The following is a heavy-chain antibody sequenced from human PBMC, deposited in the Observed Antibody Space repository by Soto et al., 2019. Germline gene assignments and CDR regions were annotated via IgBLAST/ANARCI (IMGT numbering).Heavy chain of an antibody. CDR3: ARGLGIVVVPAPTNWFDP. V-gene: IGHV4-34*01. D-gene: IGHD2-2*01. Sequence: SGTLSLTCAVYGGSLSGYYWSWIRQPPGKGLEWIGEINHSGSTNYNPSLKSRVTISVDTSKNQFSLKLSSVTAADTAVYYCARGLGIVVVPAPTNWFDPWGQGTLVTVSS. J-gene: IGHJ5*02. CDR2: INHSGST. CDR1: GGSLSGYY.